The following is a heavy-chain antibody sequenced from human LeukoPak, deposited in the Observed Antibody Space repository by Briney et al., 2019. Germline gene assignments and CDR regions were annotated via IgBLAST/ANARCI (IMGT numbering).Heavy chain of an antibody. D-gene: IGHD6-13*01. V-gene: IGHV1-46*01. CDR3: ARVRGSSWPAYY. CDR2: INPSGGST. J-gene: IGHJ4*02. CDR1: GYTFTSYY. Sequence: SVKVSCKASGYTFTSYYMQWVRQPAGQGLEWMGIINPSGGSTSYVQKFQGRVTINRDTSTSTVYMELSSLRSEDTAVYYCARVRGSSWPAYYWGQGTLVTVSS.